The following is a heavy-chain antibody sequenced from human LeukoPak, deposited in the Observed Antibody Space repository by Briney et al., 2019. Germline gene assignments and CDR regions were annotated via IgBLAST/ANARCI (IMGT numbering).Heavy chain of an antibody. J-gene: IGHJ4*02. Sequence: KTSGTLSLTCTVSGGSISSYYWSWIRQPPGKGLEWIGYIYYSGSTNYNPSLKSRVTISVDTSKNQFSLKLSSVTAADTAVYYCARYYYDSSGYYFDYWGQGTLVTVSS. V-gene: IGHV4-59*01. CDR2: IYYSGST. CDR1: GGSISSYY. D-gene: IGHD3-22*01. CDR3: ARYYYDSSGYYFDY.